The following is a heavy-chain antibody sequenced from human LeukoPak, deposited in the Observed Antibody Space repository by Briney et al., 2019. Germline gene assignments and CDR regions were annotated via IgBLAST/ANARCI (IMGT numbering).Heavy chain of an antibody. CDR3: AKEWEGYSNCGLGYFDH. D-gene: IGHD4-11*01. Sequence: PGGSLRLSCAASGFTFSSYGMHWVRQAPGKGLEWVAFIRYDGSNKYYADSVKGRFTISRDNSKNTLYLQMNSLRAEDTAVYYCAKEWEGYSNCGLGYFDHWGQGTLVTVSS. CDR1: GFTFSSYG. V-gene: IGHV3-30*02. CDR2: IRYDGSNK. J-gene: IGHJ4*02.